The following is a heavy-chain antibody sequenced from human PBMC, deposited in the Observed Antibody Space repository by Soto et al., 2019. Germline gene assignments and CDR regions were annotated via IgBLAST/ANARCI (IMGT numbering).Heavy chain of an antibody. CDR1: GFTFRSFT. V-gene: IGHV3-21*01. J-gene: IGHJ5*02. Sequence: GGSLRLSCAASGFTFRSFTMNWVRQAPGKGLEWVSTISSNSAYIYYTDALRGRFTISRDNAKNSLHLQMNSLRAEDTAVYYCTRDASRDSSARGWFDPWGPGTLVTVA. D-gene: IGHD6-13*01. CDR3: TRDASRDSSARGWFDP. CDR2: ISSNSAYI.